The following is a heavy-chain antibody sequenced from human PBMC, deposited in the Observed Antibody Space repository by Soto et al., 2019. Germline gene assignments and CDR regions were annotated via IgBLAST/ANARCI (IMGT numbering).Heavy chain of an antibody. CDR3: ARGDTAIDLDCSGGSCYSRLSAFDI. V-gene: IGHV1-2*04. D-gene: IGHD2-15*01. CDR2: INPNSGGT. CDR1: GYTFTGYY. Sequence: GASVKVSCKASGYTFTGYYMHWVRQAPGQGLEWMGWINPNSGGTNYAQKFQGWVTMTRDTSISTAYMELSRLRSDDTAVYYCARGDTAIDLDCSGGSCYSRLSAFDIWGQGTMVTVSS. J-gene: IGHJ3*02.